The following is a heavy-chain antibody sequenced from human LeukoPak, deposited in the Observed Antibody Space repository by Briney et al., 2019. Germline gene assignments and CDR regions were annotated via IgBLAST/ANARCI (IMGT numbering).Heavy chain of an antibody. CDR2: IIPIFGTA. CDR1: GGTFSSYA. Sequence: SVKVSCKASGGTFSSYAISWVRQAPGQGLEWMGGIIPIFGTANYAQKFQGRVTITTDESTSTAYMELSSLRSEDTAVYYCASRRWDDSDFDYWGQGTPVTVSS. CDR3: ASRRWDDSDFDY. V-gene: IGHV1-69*05. D-gene: IGHD1-26*01. J-gene: IGHJ4*02.